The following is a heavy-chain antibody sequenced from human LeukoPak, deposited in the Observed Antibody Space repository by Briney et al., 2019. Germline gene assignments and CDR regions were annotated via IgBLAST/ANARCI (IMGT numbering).Heavy chain of an antibody. CDR1: GFTFSRYA. Sequence: TGGSLRLSCAGSGFTFSRYAMSWVRQAPGKGLEWVSAISRSGGTTYYADSVKGRSTISRDNSKNTLYLQMSSLRAEDTAIYYCAKPYYYDSTGYEYYYYGMDVWGQGTTVTVTS. D-gene: IGHD3-22*01. CDR2: ISRSGGTT. V-gene: IGHV3-23*01. J-gene: IGHJ6*02. CDR3: AKPYYYDSTGYEYYYYGMDV.